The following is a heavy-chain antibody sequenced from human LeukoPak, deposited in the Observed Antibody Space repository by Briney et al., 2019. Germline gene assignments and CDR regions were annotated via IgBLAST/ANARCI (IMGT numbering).Heavy chain of an antibody. CDR3: ARGGYYSAWAEDY. CDR1: GFTFSNYW. J-gene: IGHJ4*02. D-gene: IGHD3-22*01. CDR2: INEDGSEK. Sequence: GGSLRLSCAASGFTFSNYWMGWVRQAPGRGLEWVANINEDGSEKYYVDSVKGRFTISRDNGKNSLYPQINSLRAEDTAVFYCARGGYYSAWAEDYWGQGTLVTVSS. V-gene: IGHV3-7*01.